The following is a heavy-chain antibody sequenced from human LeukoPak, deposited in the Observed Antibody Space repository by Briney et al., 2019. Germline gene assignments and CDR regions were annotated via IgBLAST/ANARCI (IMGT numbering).Heavy chain of an antibody. CDR3: ARVTESWFDP. J-gene: IGHJ5*02. V-gene: IGHV1-69*02. CDR1: GGTFSSYT. D-gene: IGHD1-14*01. CDR2: IIPILGIA. Sequence: PVASVKVSCKASGGTFSSYTISWVRQAPGQGLEWMGRIIPILGIANNAQKFQGRVTITADKSTSTAYMELSSLRSEDTAVYYCARVTESWFDPWGQGTLVTVFS.